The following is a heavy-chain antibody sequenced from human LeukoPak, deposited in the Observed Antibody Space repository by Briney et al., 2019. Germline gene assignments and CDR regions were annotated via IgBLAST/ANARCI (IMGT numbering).Heavy chain of an antibody. CDR1: GGSISSGSYY. V-gene: IGHV4-39*07. CDR2: IYYSGNT. Sequence: SETLSLTCTVSGGSISSGSYYWSWIRQPTGKGLEWIGSIYYSGNTYYNASLKSQVSISIDTSKNQFSLKLSSVTAADTAVYYCARDGEMGTIENYFDYWGQGTLVTVSS. J-gene: IGHJ4*02. CDR3: ARDGEMGTIENYFDY. D-gene: IGHD5-24*01.